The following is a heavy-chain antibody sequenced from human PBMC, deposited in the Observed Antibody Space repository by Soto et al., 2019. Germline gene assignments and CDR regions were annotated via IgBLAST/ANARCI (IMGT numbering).Heavy chain of an antibody. D-gene: IGHD1-26*01. CDR2: INPSADST. Sequence: QVQLVQSGAEVNKPGASVKVSCKTSGYTFTNYFIHWVRQAPGQGPEWMGIINPSADSTNYAQKFQRRATVTRDTSTSTVYLELRSLRSEDTAVYYCAREYGGSRVFDYWGQGTLVTVSS. V-gene: IGHV1-46*01. CDR3: AREYGGSRVFDY. J-gene: IGHJ4*02. CDR1: GYTFTNYF.